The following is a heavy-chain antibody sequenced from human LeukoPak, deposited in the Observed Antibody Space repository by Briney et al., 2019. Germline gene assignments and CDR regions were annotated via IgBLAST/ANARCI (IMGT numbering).Heavy chain of an antibody. Sequence: ASVKVSCKASGYTFTSYDIIWVRQATGQGLEWMGWISAYNGNTNYAQKLQGRVTMTTDTSTSTAYMELRSLRSDDTAVYYCARETAAAGTAFDIWGQGTMVTVSS. CDR2: ISAYNGNT. V-gene: IGHV1-18*01. CDR1: GYTFTSYD. D-gene: IGHD6-13*01. J-gene: IGHJ3*02. CDR3: ARETAAAGTAFDI.